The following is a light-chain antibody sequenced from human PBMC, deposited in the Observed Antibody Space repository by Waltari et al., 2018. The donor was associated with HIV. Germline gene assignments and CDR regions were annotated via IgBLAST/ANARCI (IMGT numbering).Light chain of an antibody. V-gene: IGKV1-5*03. CDR2: KAS. CDR1: QSISSW. Sequence: DIQMTQSPSTLSASVGDRVTITCRASQSISSWLAWYQQKSGKAPKLLIYKASSLESGVPSRFSGSGSGTEFTLTISSLQPDDFATYYCQQYNNSPWTFGQGTKVEVK. J-gene: IGKJ1*01. CDR3: QQYNNSPWT.